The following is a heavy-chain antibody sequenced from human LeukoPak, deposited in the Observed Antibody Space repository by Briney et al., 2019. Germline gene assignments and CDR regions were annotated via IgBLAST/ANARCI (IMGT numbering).Heavy chain of an antibody. CDR3: ARHNYDSDY. CDR1: GGSFSGYY. J-gene: IGHJ4*02. Sequence: PSETLSLTCAVYGGSFSGYYWSWIRQPPGKGLEWIGEINHSGSTNYNPSLKSRVTISVDTSKNQFSLKLSSVTAADTAVYYCARHNYDSDYWGQGTLVTVSS. V-gene: IGHV4-34*01. CDR2: INHSGST. D-gene: IGHD3-22*01.